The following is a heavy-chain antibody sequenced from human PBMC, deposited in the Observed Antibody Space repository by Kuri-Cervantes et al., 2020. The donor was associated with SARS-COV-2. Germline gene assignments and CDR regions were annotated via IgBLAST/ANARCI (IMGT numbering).Heavy chain of an antibody. CDR2: ISSDGSNK. D-gene: IGHD2-21*01. V-gene: IGHV3-30*04. J-gene: IGHJ4*02. CDR1: GFTFNTCA. CDR3: ARARVGVFDF. Sequence: GESLKISCAASGFTFNTCAMHWVRQAPGKGLEWVAMISSDGSNKNYADSVEGRFTISRDNSKNTLYLQINSLRTEDTAVFYCARARVGVFDFWGQGALVTVSS.